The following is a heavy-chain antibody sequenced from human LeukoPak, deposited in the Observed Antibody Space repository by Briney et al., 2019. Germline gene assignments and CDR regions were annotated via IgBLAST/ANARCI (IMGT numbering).Heavy chain of an antibody. CDR2: INHSGST. V-gene: IGHV4-34*01. J-gene: IGHJ4*02. Sequence: GSLRLSCAASGFTFSSYAMSWVRQPPGKGLEWIGEINHSGSTNYNPSLKSRVTISVDTSKNQFSLKLSSVTAADTAVYYCARGRWDTAMGHTFDYWGQGTLVTVSS. CDR1: GFTFSSYA. CDR3: ARGRWDTAMGHTFDY. D-gene: IGHD5-18*01.